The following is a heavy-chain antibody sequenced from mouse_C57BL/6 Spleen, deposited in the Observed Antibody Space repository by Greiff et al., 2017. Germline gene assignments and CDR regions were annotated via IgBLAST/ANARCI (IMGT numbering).Heavy chain of an antibody. V-gene: IGHV5-4*01. CDR1: GFTFSSYA. CDR2: ISDGGSYT. CDR3: ARESFFAY. Sequence: EVKVEESGGGLVKPGGSLKLSCAASGFTFSSYAMSWVRQTPEKRLEWVATISDGGSYTYYPDNVKGRFTISRDNAKNNLYLQMSHLKSEDTAMYYCARESFFAYWGQGTLVTVSA. J-gene: IGHJ3*01.